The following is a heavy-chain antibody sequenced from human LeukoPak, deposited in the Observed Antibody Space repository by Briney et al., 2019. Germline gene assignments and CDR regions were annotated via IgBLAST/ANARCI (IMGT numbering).Heavy chain of an antibody. D-gene: IGHD3-3*01. CDR2: IYYSGST. CDR1: GGSISSYY. Sequence: SETLSLTCTVSGGSISSYYWSWIRQPPGKGLEWIGYIYYSGSTNYNPSLKSRVTISVDTSKNQFSLKLSSVTAADTAVYYCARDYYDFWSGYHSGYMDVWGKGTTVTVSS. J-gene: IGHJ6*03. V-gene: IGHV4-59*01. CDR3: ARDYYDFWSGYHSGYMDV.